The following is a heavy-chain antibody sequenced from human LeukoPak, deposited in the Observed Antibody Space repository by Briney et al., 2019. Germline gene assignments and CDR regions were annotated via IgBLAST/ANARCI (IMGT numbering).Heavy chain of an antibody. CDR2: IYYSGST. CDR1: GGSIRSGGYY. V-gene: IGHV4-31*03. Sequence: PSQTLSLTCTVSGGSIRSGGYYWSWIRQHPGKGLEWIGYIYYSGSTYYTPSLKSRVTISVDTSKNQFSLKLSSVTAADTAVYYCARVFWGAAAGRSYYYMDVWGKGTTVTVSS. D-gene: IGHD6-13*01. J-gene: IGHJ6*03. CDR3: ARVFWGAAAGRSYYYMDV.